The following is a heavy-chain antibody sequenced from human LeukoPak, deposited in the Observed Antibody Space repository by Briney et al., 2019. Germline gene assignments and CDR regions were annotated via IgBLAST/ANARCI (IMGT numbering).Heavy chain of an antibody. CDR3: AKDAVYGSGSVDY. V-gene: IGHV3-74*01. Sequence: GGSLRLSCAASGFTFSNYWMHWVRQAPGKGLVWVSRIKPDGSGTSYVDSVKGRFAISRDNAKSTLYLQMNSLGAEDTAVYYCAKDAVYGSGSVDYWGQGALVTVSS. D-gene: IGHD3-10*01. CDR2: IKPDGSGT. J-gene: IGHJ4*02. CDR1: GFTFSNYW.